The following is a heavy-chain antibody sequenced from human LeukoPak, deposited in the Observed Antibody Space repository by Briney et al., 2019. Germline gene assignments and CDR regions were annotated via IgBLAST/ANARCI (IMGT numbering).Heavy chain of an antibody. D-gene: IGHD3-10*01. J-gene: IGHJ5*02. Sequence: SETLSLTCTVSGGSASSGSYYWSWIRQPPGKGLEWIGYIYCSGSAKYNPSLKSRVTISVDTSKNQFSLKLTSVTAADTAVYYCARGFGDWGLSWFDPWGQGTLVTVSS. CDR2: IYCSGSA. V-gene: IGHV4-61*01. CDR1: GGSASSGSYY. CDR3: ARGFGDWGLSWFDP.